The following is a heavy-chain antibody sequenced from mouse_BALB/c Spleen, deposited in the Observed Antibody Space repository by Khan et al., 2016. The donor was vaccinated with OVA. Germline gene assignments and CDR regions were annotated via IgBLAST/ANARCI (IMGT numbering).Heavy chain of an antibody. CDR1: GFNIKDTY. Sequence: VQLKQSGAELVKPGASVKLSCIVSGFNIKDTYMHWVKQRPEQGLDWIGRIDPATGNTKYDPKFQGKATLTADTSSNTAYLQLSSLTSKDTGVYYCSYSLLLCSMDYWGQGTSVTVSS. CDR2: IDPATGNT. J-gene: IGHJ4*01. V-gene: IGHV14-3*02. D-gene: IGHD1-2*01. CDR3: SYSLLLCSMDY.